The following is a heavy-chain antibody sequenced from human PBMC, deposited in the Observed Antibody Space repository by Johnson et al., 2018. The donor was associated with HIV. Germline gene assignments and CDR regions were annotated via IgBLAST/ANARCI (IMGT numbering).Heavy chain of an antibody. J-gene: IGHJ3*02. D-gene: IGHD3-10*01. Sequence: QVQLVESGGGLVQPGGSLRLSCAASGFTFSSYAMYWVRQAPGKGLEYVSAISGSSGSTIYYADSVKGRFHISRDNAKNSLYRQMNSLRAGDTTVYYCASPKTPTRVVRGAFDIWGQGTMVTVSS. CDR1: GFTFSSYA. CDR3: ASPKTPTRVVRGAFDI. V-gene: IGHV3-64*04. CDR2: ISGSSGSTI.